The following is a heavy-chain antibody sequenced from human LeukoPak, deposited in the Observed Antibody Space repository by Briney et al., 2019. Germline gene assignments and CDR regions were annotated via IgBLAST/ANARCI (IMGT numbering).Heavy chain of an antibody. CDR1: GGSISSSTYY. CDR2: IYYSGST. J-gene: IGHJ4*02. CDR3: ASGEDSNCVSCVDY. D-gene: IGHD4-11*01. V-gene: IGHV4-39*01. Sequence: SETLSLTCTVSGGSISSSTYYWGWIRQPPGKGLEWTGSIYYSGSTYYNPSLKSRVTISVDTSKNQFSLKLSSVTAADTAVYYCASGEDSNCVSCVDYWGQGTLVTVSS.